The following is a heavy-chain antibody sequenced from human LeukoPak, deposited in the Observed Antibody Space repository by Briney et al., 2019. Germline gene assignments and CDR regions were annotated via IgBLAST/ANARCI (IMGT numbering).Heavy chain of an antibody. D-gene: IGHD1-26*01. CDR1: GGSISSGSYY. V-gene: IGHV4-61*02. CDR3: ARATGATFDY. Sequence: SETLSLTCTVSGGSISSGSYYWSWIRQPAGKGLEWIGRIYTSESTKYNPSLKSRVTISVDTSKNQFSLNLSSVTAADTAVYYCARATGATFDYWGQGTLVTVSP. J-gene: IGHJ4*02. CDR2: IYTSEST.